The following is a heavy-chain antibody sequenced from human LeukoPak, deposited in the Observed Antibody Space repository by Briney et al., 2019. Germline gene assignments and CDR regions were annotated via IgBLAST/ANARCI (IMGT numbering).Heavy chain of an antibody. Sequence: GGSLRLSCAASGFTFSSYGMHWVRQAPGKGLEWVAVIWYDGSNKYYADSVKGRFTISRDNSKNTLYLQMNSLRAEDTAVYYCARDGDGGSGWYYFDYWGQGTLVTVSS. V-gene: IGHV3-33*01. D-gene: IGHD6-19*01. J-gene: IGHJ4*02. CDR1: GFTFSSYG. CDR2: IWYDGSNK. CDR3: ARDGDGGSGWYYFDY.